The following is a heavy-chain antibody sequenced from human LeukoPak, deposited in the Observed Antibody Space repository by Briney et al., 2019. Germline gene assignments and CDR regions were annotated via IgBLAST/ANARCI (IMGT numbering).Heavy chain of an antibody. D-gene: IGHD3-22*01. V-gene: IGHV4-30-2*01. J-gene: IGHJ4*02. Sequence: PSQTLSLTCAVSGGSISSGGYSWSWLRQPPGKGLEWLGYIYHSGSTYYNPSLKSRVTISVDRSKNQFSLKLSSVTAADTAVYYCARGRYYDSSGYYYGHYFDYWGQGTLVTVSS. CDR2: IYHSGST. CDR3: ARGRYYDSSGYYYGHYFDY. CDR1: GGSISSGGYS.